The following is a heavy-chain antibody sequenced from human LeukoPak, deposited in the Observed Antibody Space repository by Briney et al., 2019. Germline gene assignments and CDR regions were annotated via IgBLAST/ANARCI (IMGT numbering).Heavy chain of an antibody. Sequence: PSETLSLTCAVSGYSISSGYYWGWSRPPPGKGLEWIGIIYQSGSTYNNPSLKSRVTISVDTSNNQFSLKLSSVTAADTAVYYCARVRPIVAPGGIFDYWGQGTLVTVSS. CDR1: GYSISSGYY. V-gene: IGHV4-38-2*01. CDR3: ARVRPIVAPGGIFDY. CDR2: IYQSGST. D-gene: IGHD5-12*01. J-gene: IGHJ4*02.